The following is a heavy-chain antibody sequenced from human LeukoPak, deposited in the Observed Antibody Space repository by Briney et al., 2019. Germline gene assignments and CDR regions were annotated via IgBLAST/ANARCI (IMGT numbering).Heavy chain of an antibody. D-gene: IGHD3-22*01. CDR1: GFTVSSNY. CDR2: IYSGGST. J-gene: IGHJ4*02. CDR3: AKDCITMIVVAPCDY. V-gene: IGHV3-53*05. Sequence: PGGSLRLSCAASGFTVSSNYMSWVRQAPGKGLEWVSVIYSGGSTYYADSVKGRFTISRDNSKNTLYLQMNSLRAEDTAVYYCAKDCITMIVVAPCDYWGQGTLVTVSS.